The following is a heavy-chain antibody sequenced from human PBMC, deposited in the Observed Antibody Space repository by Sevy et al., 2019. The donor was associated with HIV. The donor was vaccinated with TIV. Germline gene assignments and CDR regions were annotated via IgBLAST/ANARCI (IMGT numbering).Heavy chain of an antibody. V-gene: IGHV3-48*01. CDR3: ARAPHYDFWSGPGWDAFDI. CDR1: GFTFSSYS. J-gene: IGHJ3*02. D-gene: IGHD3-3*01. CDR2: ISSSSSTI. Sequence: GGSLRLSCAASGFTFSSYSMNWVRQAPGKGLEWVSYISSSSSTIYYADSVKGRFTISRDNAKNSLYLQMNSLRAEDTAVYYCARAPHYDFWSGPGWDAFDIWGQGTMVTVSS.